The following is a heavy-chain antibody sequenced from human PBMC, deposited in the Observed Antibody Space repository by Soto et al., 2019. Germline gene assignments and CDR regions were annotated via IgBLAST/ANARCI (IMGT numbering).Heavy chain of an antibody. CDR2: IIPIFGTA. D-gene: IGHD1-26*01. J-gene: IGHJ4*02. V-gene: IGHV1-69*13. CDR1: GGTFSSYA. Sequence: VASVKVSCKASGGTFSSYAISWVRQAPGQGLEWMGGIIPIFGTANYAQKFQGRVTITADESTSTAYMELSSLRSEDTAVYYCASLSGSDFTWYFDDWGQGTLVTVSS. CDR3: ASLSGSDFTWYFDD.